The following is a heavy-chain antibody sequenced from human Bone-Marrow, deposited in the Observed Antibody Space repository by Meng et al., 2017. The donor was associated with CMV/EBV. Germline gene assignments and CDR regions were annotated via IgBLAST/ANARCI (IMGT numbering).Heavy chain of an antibody. J-gene: IGHJ3*02. V-gene: IGHV3-33*01. CDR2: IWYDGSNK. D-gene: IGHD2-2*01. CDR1: GFTFSTYG. Sequence: GESLKISCAASGFTFSTYGMHWVRQAPGKGLEWVAVIWYDGSNKYYGDSVKGRSTISRDNSKNTLYLQMNSLRAEDTAVYYCARLLGYCTSTSPSTKCGGNAFDIWGQGAMVTVSS. CDR3: ARLLGYCTSTSPSTKCGGNAFDI.